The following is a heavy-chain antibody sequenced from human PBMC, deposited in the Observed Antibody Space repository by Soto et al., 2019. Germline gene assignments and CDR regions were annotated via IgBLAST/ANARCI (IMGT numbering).Heavy chain of an antibody. Sequence: QVQLVESGGGVVQPGRSLRLSCAASGFTFSSYGMHWVRQAPGKGLEWVAVIWNDGSEKYYEDSVKGRFTISRENSKSTLYLQMNSLRDEDTAVYYCARDSLGRGYDLAYWGQGTLVTVSS. J-gene: IGHJ4*02. CDR1: GFTFSSYG. CDR3: ARDSLGRGYDLAY. V-gene: IGHV3-33*01. D-gene: IGHD5-12*01. CDR2: IWNDGSEK.